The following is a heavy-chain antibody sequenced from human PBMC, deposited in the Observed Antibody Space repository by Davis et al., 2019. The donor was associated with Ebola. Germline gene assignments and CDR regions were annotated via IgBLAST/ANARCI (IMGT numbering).Heavy chain of an antibody. CDR2: FDPEDGET. Sequence: ASVKVSCKVSGYTLTELSMHWVRQAPGKGLEWMGGFDPEDGETIYAQKFQGRVTMTRDTSISTAYMELSRLRSDDTAVYYCARGPGIAAAGEVWGQGTLVTVSS. J-gene: IGHJ4*02. CDR1: GYTLTELS. CDR3: ARGPGIAAAGEV. D-gene: IGHD6-13*01. V-gene: IGHV1-24*01.